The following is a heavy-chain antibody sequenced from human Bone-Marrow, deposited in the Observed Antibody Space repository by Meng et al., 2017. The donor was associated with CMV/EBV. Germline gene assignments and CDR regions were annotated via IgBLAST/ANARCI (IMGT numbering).Heavy chain of an antibody. J-gene: IGHJ6*02. V-gene: IGHV3-7*01. CDR3: ARDPVSGYFDWLVGLGNYYYGMDV. D-gene: IGHD3-9*01. CDR2: IKQDGSEK. CDR1: GFTFSSYW. Sequence: GESLKISCAASGFTFSSYWMSWVRQAPGKGLEWVANIKQDGSEKYYVDSVKGRFTISRDNAKNSLYLQMNSLRAEDTAVYYCARDPVSGYFDWLVGLGNYYYGMDVCGQGTTVTVSS.